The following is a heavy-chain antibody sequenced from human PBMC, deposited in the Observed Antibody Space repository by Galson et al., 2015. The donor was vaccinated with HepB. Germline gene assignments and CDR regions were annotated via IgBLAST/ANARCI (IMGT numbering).Heavy chain of an antibody. J-gene: IGHJ4*02. CDR2: IYTSGST. V-gene: IGHV4-61*02. Sequence: LSLTCTVSGGSISSGSYYWSWIRQPAGKGLEWIGRIYTSGSTNYNPSLKSRVTMSVDTSKNQFSLKLSSVTAADTAVYYCARDSLGSGSYGVDYWGQGTLVTVSS. D-gene: IGHD3-10*01. CDR1: GGSISSGSYY. CDR3: ARDSLGSGSYGVDY.